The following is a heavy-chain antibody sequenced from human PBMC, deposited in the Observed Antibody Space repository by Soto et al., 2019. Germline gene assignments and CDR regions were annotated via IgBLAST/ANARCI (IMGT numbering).Heavy chain of an antibody. V-gene: IGHV3-21*01. CDR1: GFTFSSYS. J-gene: IGHJ4*02. CDR3: ARLGAGADCSSTSCYAFDY. CDR2: ISSSSSYI. D-gene: IGHD2-2*01. Sequence: GGSLRLSCAASGFTFSSYSMNWVRQAPGKGLEWVSSISSSSSYIYYADSVKGRFTISRDNAKNSLYLQMNSLRAEDTAVYYCARLGAGADCSSTSCYAFDYWGQGTLVTVSS.